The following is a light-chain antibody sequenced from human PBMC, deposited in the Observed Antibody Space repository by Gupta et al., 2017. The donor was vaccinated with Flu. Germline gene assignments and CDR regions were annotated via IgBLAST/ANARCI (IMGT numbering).Light chain of an antibody. CDR2: EVS. J-gene: IGLJ3*02. V-gene: IGLV2-14*01. CDR3: SSYTGGSTLWV. CDR1: NIDIGDYNY. Sequence: QSALTQPASVSGSPGQSIPIYCTGTNIDIGDYNYVSWHQYQPGKAPKLLIYEVSNRPSGVSDRFSGSKSGTTASLAISGLQAEDEADYYCSSYTGGSTLWVFGGGTKLTVL.